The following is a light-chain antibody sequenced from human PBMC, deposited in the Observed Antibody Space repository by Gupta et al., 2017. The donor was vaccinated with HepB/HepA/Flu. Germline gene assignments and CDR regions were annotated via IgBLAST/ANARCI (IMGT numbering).Light chain of an antibody. V-gene: IGKV3D-20*01. CDR3: QQYDRSPGT. CDR2: DGS. Sequence: EIVLPQSPATLSLSPGEGATLSCGASQSLSSSYLAWFQQKDGLAPRLLIYDGSMRATGIPDRFSGSGSGTDFTLTISRLEPEDFAVYYCQQYDRSPGTFGQGTKLEIK. CDR1: QSLSSSY. J-gene: IGKJ2*01.